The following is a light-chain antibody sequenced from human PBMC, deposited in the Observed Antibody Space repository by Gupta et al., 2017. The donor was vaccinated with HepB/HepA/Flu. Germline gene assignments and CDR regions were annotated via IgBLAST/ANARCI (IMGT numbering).Light chain of an antibody. Sequence: QSVLTQPPSASGTPGQRVTISCSGSSSNIGTNIVNWYQHLPGTAPKLLIYGNIKRPSGVPDRFSGSKSGTSASLAISGLQSEDEADYYCAAWDDSLNGWVFGGGTKLTVL. CDR1: SSNIGTNI. V-gene: IGLV1-44*01. CDR2: GNI. CDR3: AAWDDSLNGWV. J-gene: IGLJ3*02.